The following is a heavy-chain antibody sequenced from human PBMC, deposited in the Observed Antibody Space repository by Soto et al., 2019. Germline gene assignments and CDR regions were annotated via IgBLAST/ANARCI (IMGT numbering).Heavy chain of an antibody. CDR3: AKVIRYCSDGVCWYVDL. J-gene: IGHJ2*01. D-gene: IGHD2-8*01. V-gene: IGHV3-7*03. CDR2: IKQDGSDK. Sequence: EVQLVESGGGLVQPGGSLRLSCAASGFTFGSYWMSWVRQAPGKGLEWVANIKQDGSDKYYGDSVKGRFTISRDNAKNSLYLQMSSLRAEDTAVYYCAKVIRYCSDGVCWYVDLWGRGTLVTVSS. CDR1: GFTFGSYW.